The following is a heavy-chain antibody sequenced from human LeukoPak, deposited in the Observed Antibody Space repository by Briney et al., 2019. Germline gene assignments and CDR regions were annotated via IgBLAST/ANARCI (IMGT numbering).Heavy chain of an antibody. J-gene: IGHJ4*02. D-gene: IGHD5-18*01. Sequence: GGSLRLSCAASGSTFSSYAMSWVRQAPGKGLEWVSAISGSGGSTYYADSVKGRFTISRDNSKNTLYLQMNSLRAEDTAVYYCAKPRIQLWWYYFDYWGQGTLVTVSS. CDR3: AKPRIQLWWYYFDY. CDR1: GSTFSSYA. CDR2: ISGSGGST. V-gene: IGHV3-23*01.